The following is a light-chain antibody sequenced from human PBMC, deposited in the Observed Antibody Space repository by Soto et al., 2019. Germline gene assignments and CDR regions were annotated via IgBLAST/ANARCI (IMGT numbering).Light chain of an antibody. CDR2: GAS. J-gene: IGKJ1*01. CDR1: QTVSSSF. CDR3: QQYNNWPRT. Sequence: EMVLTQSPDTLSLCPGERATLSCRASQTVSSSFLAWYQQRPGRAPRLLIYGASTRATDVPARVSGSGSGTEFTLTISSLQSEDFAVYYCQQYNNWPRTFGQGTKVDIK. V-gene: IGKV3-15*01.